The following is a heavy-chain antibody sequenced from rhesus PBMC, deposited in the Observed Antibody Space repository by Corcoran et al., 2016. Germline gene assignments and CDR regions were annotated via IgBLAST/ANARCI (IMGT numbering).Heavy chain of an antibody. CDR1: GYSFTSYW. D-gene: IGHD4-17*01. CDR3: ARGNRNRYYFDY. CDR2: IEPSDSDT. V-gene: IGHV5-2*01. Sequence: EVQLVQSGAEVKRPGESLKISCKTSGYSFTSYWISWVRQMPGKGLEWKGAIEPSDSDTRYSPAFQGQVTIAADKSISTTYLQWSSLKASDAATYYCARGNRNRYYFDYWGQGVLVTVSS. J-gene: IGHJ4*01.